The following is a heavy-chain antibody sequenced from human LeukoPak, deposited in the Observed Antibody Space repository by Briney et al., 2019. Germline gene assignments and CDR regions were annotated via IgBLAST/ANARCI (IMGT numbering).Heavy chain of an antibody. CDR3: AKQKKVVIQSPFDY. J-gene: IGHJ4*02. Sequence: ASVKVSCKASGYTFTSYYMHWVRQAPGQGLEWMGIINPSGGSTSYAQKFQGRVTITRNTSISTAYMELSSLRSEDTAVYYCAKQKKVVIQSPFDYWGQGTLVTVSS. D-gene: IGHD3-22*01. CDR1: GYTFTSYY. CDR2: INPSGGST. V-gene: IGHV1-46*01.